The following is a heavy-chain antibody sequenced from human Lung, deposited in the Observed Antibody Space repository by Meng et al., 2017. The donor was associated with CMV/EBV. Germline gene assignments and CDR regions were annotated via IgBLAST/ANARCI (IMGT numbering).Heavy chain of an antibody. D-gene: IGHD2-2*01. CDR3: AREQYCSNTNCFNWFDS. Sequence: GDYSSYSVSWVRQAPGQGLEWMGRIIPVRGITNYAQKFQGRVTITADRSTSTFYMELSSLRSEDTAMYYCAREQYCSNTNCFNWFDSWAQGTLVTVSS. J-gene: IGHJ5*01. CDR1: GDYSSYS. V-gene: IGHV1-69*04. CDR2: IIPVRGIT.